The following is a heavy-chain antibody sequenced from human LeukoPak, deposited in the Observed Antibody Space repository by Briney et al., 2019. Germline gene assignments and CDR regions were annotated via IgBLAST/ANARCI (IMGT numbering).Heavy chain of an antibody. D-gene: IGHD3-10*01. CDR2: ISIDGSRQ. V-gene: IGHV3-30-3*01. J-gene: IGHJ5*02. Sequence: GGSLRLSCSASGFAFSRFAMHWVRQAPGKGLEWVAVISIDGSRQHYADSVLGRFTISRDSPRNTLYLQMNSLRAEDTAVYYCAKDYMVRGVPRSPFDPWGQGTLVTVSS. CDR3: AKDYMVRGVPRSPFDP. CDR1: GFAFSRFA.